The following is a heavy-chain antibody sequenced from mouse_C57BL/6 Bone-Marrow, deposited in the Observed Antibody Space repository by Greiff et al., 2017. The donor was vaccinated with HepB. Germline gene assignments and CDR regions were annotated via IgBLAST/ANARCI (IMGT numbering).Heavy chain of an antibody. CDR2: IDPANGNT. CDR1: GFNIKNTY. CDR3: ARLFYYYGSSYPAWFAY. V-gene: IGHV14-3*01. D-gene: IGHD1-1*01. J-gene: IGHJ3*01. Sequence: VQLQQSVAELVRPGASVKLSCTASGFNIKNTYMHWVKQRPEQGLEWIGRIDPANGNTKYAPKFQGKATITADTSSNTAYLQLSSLTSEDTAIYYGARLFYYYGSSYPAWFAYWGQGTLVTVSA.